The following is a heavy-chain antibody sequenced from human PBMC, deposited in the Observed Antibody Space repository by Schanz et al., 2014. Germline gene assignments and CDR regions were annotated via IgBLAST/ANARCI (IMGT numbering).Heavy chain of an antibody. CDR2: LSEGGGST. J-gene: IGHJ3*02. V-gene: IGHV3-23*04. D-gene: IGHD3-10*01. Sequence: VQLVESGGGVVQPGRSLRLSCAASGFMFSSYGMHWVRQAPGKGLEWVSALSEGGGSTYYADSVKGRFTISRDNSKNTLYLQMNSLRAEDTAVYYCAKGRFGELSAFDIWGQGTMXTVSS. CDR1: GFMFSSYG. CDR3: AKGRFGELSAFDI.